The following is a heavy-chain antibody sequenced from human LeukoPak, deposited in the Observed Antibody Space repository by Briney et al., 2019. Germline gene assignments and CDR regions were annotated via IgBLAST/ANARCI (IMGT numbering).Heavy chain of an antibody. J-gene: IGHJ3*02. CDR2: INPNSGGT. V-gene: IGHV1-2*02. CDR1: GYTFTDSY. D-gene: IGHD1-14*01. CDR3: ARMYDRGHDI. Sequence: GASVKVSFKASGYTFTDSYIHWVRQAPGQGLEWMGWINPNSGGTNYAQRFQGRVTMTMDTSISTTYMELRLRSDDTAMYYCARMYDRGHDIWGQGTMVTVSS.